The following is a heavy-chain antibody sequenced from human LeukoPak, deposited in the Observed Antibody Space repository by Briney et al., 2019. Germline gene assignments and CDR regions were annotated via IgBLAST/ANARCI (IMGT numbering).Heavy chain of an antibody. Sequence: SETLSLTCTVSGGSISSYYWSWIRQPPGKGLECIGYFHYSGSTNYNPSLKSRVTISVDTSRNQFSLKLNSVTAADTALYYCARDQVYDSSGPWSPMFDIWGQGTMVTVSS. CDR3: ARDQVYDSSGPWSPMFDI. V-gene: IGHV4-59*12. CDR2: FHYSGST. CDR1: GGSISSYY. D-gene: IGHD3-22*01. J-gene: IGHJ3*02.